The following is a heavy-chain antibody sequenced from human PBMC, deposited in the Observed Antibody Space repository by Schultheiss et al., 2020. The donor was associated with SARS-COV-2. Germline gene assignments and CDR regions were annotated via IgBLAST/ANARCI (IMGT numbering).Heavy chain of an antibody. CDR3: ARRFPYCGGDCYSVGDYYYGMDV. J-gene: IGHJ6*02. V-gene: IGHV1-69*06. Sequence: SVKVSCKASGYTFSSYAISWVRQAPGQGLEWMGGIIPSFGTANYAQKFQGRVTITADKSTSTAYMELSSLRSEDTAVYYCARRFPYCGGDCYSVGDYYYGMDVWGQGTTVTVSS. CDR1: GYTFSSYA. CDR2: IIPSFGTA. D-gene: IGHD2-21*02.